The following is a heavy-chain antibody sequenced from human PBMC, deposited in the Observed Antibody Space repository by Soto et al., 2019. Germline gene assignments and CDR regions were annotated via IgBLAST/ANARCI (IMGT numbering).Heavy chain of an antibody. J-gene: IGHJ4*02. D-gene: IGHD6-19*01. CDR1: GFTFSSYA. Sequence: PGGSLRLSCAASGFTFSSYAMNWVRQTQEKGLEWVSSISSTSSYTHYSDSVKGRFTISRDNANNSLFLQMNGLRAEDTATYYCARDLALAGNYWGQGVLVTVSS. CDR3: ARDLALAGNY. CDR2: ISSTSSYT. V-gene: IGHV3-21*01.